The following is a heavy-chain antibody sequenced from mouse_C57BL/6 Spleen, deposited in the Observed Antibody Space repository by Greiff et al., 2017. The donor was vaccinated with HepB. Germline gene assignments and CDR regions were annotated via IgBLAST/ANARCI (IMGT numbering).Heavy chain of an antibody. J-gene: IGHJ2*01. CDR3: ARSGSSEYYFDY. CDR1: GYAFSSYW. Sequence: VKLMESGAELVKPGASVKISCKASGYAFSSYWMNWVKQRPGKGLEWIGQIYPGDGDTNYNGKFKGKATLTADKSSSTAYMQLSSLTSEDSAVYFCARSGSSEYYFDYWGQGTTLTVSS. D-gene: IGHD1-1*01. V-gene: IGHV1-80*01. CDR2: IYPGDGDT.